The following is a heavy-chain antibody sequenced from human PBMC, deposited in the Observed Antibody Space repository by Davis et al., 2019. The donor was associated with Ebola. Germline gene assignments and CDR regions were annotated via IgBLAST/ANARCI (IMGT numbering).Heavy chain of an antibody. D-gene: IGHD2-2*01. CDR2: IYHSGST. V-gene: IGHV4-4*02. CDR3: ARVRDIVVIPAASNWFDP. J-gene: IGHJ5*02. CDR1: GFSVSNNY. Sequence: PGGSLRLSCAASGFSVSNNYISWVRQPPGKGLEWIGEIYHSGSTNYNPSLKSRVTISVDKSKNQFSLKLSSVTAADTAVYYCARVRDIVVIPAASNWFDPWGQGTLVTVSS.